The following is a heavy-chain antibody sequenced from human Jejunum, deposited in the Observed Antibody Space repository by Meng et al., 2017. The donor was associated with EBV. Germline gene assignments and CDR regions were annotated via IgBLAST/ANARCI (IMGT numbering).Heavy chain of an antibody. CDR3: ARYSGSYSLAN. Sequence: GQLVQSGSEVKKPGASVRLYCKDSGYTFTDYAIIWVRQAPGQGLEWMGWINTANGNPTYAQAFTGRFVFSLDTSVNTAFLQISDLKAEDSALYYCARYSGSYSLANWGQGTLVTVSS. CDR1: GYTFTDYA. CDR2: INTANGNP. V-gene: IGHV7-4-1*02. D-gene: IGHD3-10*01. J-gene: IGHJ4*02.